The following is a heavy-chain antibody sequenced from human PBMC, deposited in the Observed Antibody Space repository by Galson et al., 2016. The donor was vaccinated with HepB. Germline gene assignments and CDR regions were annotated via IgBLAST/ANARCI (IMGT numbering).Heavy chain of an antibody. V-gene: IGHV4-34*01. CDR3: ARSEVVRYYYYGMDV. CDR2: INHRGGT. Sequence: SETLSLTCAVFGGSFSGYYWIWIRQPPGKGLEWIGEINHRGGTNYNPSLKSRVTISLDTSKKQFSLKLTSVTAADTAVYFCARSEVVRYYYYGMDVWGQGTPVTVSS. CDR1: GGSFSGYY. J-gene: IGHJ6*02.